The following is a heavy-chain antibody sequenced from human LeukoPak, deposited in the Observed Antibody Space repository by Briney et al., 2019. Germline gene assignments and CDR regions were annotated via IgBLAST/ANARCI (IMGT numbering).Heavy chain of an antibody. J-gene: IGHJ5*02. CDR1: GGTFSSYA. CDR2: IIPILGIA. D-gene: IGHD3-3*01. CDR3: ARRLGDDFWSGYYSP. Sequence: SVKVSCKASGGTFSSYAISWVRQAPGRGLEWMGRIIPILGIANYAQKFQGRVTMTTDTSTSTAYMELRSLRSDDTAVYYCARRLGDDFWSGYYSPWGQGTLVTVSS. V-gene: IGHV1-69*04.